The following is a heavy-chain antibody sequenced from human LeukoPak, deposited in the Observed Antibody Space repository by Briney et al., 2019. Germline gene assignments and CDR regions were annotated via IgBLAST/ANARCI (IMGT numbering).Heavy chain of an antibody. Sequence: WETLSLTCTVSGGSISRSSYYWGWIRQPPGKGLEWVGSIYYSGSTYYNPSLKSRVTISVDTSKNQCSLKLSSVTAADTAVYYCAREDLAAAGSVDYWGQGTLVTVSS. CDR3: AREDLAAAGSVDY. V-gene: IGHV4-39*07. J-gene: IGHJ4*02. CDR1: GGSISRSSYY. D-gene: IGHD6-13*01. CDR2: IYYSGST.